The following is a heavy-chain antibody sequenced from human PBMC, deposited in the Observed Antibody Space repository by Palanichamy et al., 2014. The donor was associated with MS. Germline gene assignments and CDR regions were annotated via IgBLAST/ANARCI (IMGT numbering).Heavy chain of an antibody. D-gene: IGHD6-19*01. Sequence: EVQLVESGGGLIEPGGSLRLSCAASGFTFSSYAMSWVRQAPGKGLEWVSAISGSGGTTYYADSVKGRFTISRDNSKNTLYLQMNSLRAEDTAIYHCAKGATSSGWYWDQGTLVTVSS. CDR2: ISGSGGTT. V-gene: IGHV3-23*04. CDR3: AKGATSSGWY. J-gene: IGHJ4*02. CDR1: GFTFSSYA.